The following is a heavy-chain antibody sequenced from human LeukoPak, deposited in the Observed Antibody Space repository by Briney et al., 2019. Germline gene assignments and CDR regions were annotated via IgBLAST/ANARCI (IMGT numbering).Heavy chain of an antibody. J-gene: IGHJ3*02. CDR3: ARRGGIVGAIGAFDI. D-gene: IGHD1-26*01. V-gene: IGHV1-46*01. CDR1: GYTFTGYY. Sequence: ASVKVSCKASGYTFTGYYMHWVRQAPGQGLEWMGIINPSGGSTSYAQKFQGRVTMTRDMSTSTVYMELSSLRSEDTAVYYCARRGGIVGAIGAFDIWGQGTMVTVSS. CDR2: INPSGGST.